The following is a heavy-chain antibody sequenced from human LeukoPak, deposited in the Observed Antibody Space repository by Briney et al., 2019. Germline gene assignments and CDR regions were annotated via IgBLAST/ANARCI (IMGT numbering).Heavy chain of an antibody. D-gene: IGHD3-16*01. CDR3: AKDLGEWPMTP. V-gene: IGHV3-30*02. CDR1: GFXFSSYX. J-gene: IGHJ4*02. CDR2: IRYDGSNK. Sequence: ASGFXFSSYXMHWVXQAPXXGXEWVAFIRYDGSNKYYADSVKGRFTISRDNSKNTLYLQMNSLRAEDTAVYYCAKDLGEWPMTPWGQGTLVTVSS.